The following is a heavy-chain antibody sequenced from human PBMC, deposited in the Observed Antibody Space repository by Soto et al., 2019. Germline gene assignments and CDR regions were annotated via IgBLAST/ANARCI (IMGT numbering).Heavy chain of an antibody. CDR1: GISFESYG. CDR2: ISSSGRAI. CDR3: VARRWLQSFFDY. D-gene: IGHD3-3*02. J-gene: IGHJ4*02. V-gene: IGHV3-48*03. Sequence: GGSLRLSCAASGISFESYGMNWVRQAPGKGLEWISYISSSGRAIYYAESVKGRFTISRDTVKNSLFLHMDSLRVEETAVYYCVARRWLQSFFDYWGQGTQVTVSS.